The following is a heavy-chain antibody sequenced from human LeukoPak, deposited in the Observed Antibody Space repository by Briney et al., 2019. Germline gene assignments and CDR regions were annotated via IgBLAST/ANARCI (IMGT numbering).Heavy chain of an antibody. V-gene: IGHV3-23*01. D-gene: IGHD3-3*01. CDR1: RLHIHSYA. Sequence: GGSLRLSCAVSRLHIHSYAMSWVRPPPGKGQKWVSAITHRGGTAYYADSEKDRNTISINISNKTQYMQTNRQRAVDTAVYYCARDYPTFGVVTSFDYWGQGTLVSVSS. CDR2: ITHRGGTA. CDR3: ARDYPTFGVVTSFDY. J-gene: IGHJ4*02.